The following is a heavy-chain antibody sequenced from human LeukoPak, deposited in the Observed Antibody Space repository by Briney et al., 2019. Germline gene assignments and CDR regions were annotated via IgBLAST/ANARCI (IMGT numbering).Heavy chain of an antibody. CDR2: IRQDGSDK. CDR3: AKDISVGATPYYFDY. D-gene: IGHD1-26*01. Sequence: PGGSLRLSCVVSGFMFNNYWMSWVRQAPGKGLEWVATIRQDGSDKYFLDSVRGRFTISRDNAKNSLYLQMNSLRAEDTALYYCAKDISVGATPYYFDYWGQGTLVTVSS. CDR1: GFMFNNYW. V-gene: IGHV3-7*03. J-gene: IGHJ4*02.